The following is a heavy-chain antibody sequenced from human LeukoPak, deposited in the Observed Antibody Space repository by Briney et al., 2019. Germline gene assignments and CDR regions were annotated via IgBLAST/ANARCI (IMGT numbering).Heavy chain of an antibody. Sequence: PSETLSLTCAVYGGYFSGYYWSWIRQPPGKGLEWIGEINHSGSTNYNPSLKSRVTISVDTSKNQFSLKLSSVTAADTAVYYCARGRYSSSWYKGGAWFDPWGQGTLVTVSS. V-gene: IGHV4-34*01. CDR2: INHSGST. CDR1: GGYFSGYY. CDR3: ARGRYSSSWYKGGAWFDP. D-gene: IGHD6-13*01. J-gene: IGHJ5*02.